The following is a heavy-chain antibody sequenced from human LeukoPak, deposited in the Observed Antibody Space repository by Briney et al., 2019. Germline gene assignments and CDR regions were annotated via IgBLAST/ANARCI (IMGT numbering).Heavy chain of an antibody. Sequence: GGSLRLSCAASGFTFSSYEMNWVRQAPGEGLEWVSYISSSGSTIYYADSVKGRFTISRDNAKNSLYLQMNSLRAEDTAVYYCASELAAAAGAIDYWGQGTLVTVSS. CDR1: GFTFSSYE. V-gene: IGHV3-48*03. CDR3: ASELAAAAGAIDY. J-gene: IGHJ4*02. D-gene: IGHD6-13*01. CDR2: ISSSGSTI.